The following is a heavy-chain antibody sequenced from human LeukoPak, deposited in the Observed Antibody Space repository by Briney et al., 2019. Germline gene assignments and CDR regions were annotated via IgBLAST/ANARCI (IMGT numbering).Heavy chain of an antibody. Sequence: SETLSLTCTVPGGSISSSYWSWIRQPPGKGLEWIGYIYYSGSTNYNPSLKSRVTISVDTSKNQFSLKLSSVTAADTAVYYCARAVPYYYDSSGYTFDYWGQGTLVTVSS. CDR1: GGSISSSY. J-gene: IGHJ4*02. D-gene: IGHD3-22*01. CDR3: ARAVPYYYDSSGYTFDY. V-gene: IGHV4-59*01. CDR2: IYYSGST.